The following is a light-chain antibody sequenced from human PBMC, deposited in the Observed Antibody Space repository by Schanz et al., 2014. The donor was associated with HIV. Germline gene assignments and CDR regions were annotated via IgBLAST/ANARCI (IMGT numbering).Light chain of an antibody. CDR2: VNH. Sequence: QSVLTQPPSVSAAPGQRVTISCSGSTSNIGNNYVSWYQQFPGAAPKLLIYVNHQRPSDIPDRFSGSKTGTSATLAIVGLQAGDEADYYCATWDTFLNGVVFGGGTKLTVL. V-gene: IGLV1-51*01. J-gene: IGLJ2*01. CDR1: TSNIGNNY. CDR3: ATWDTFLNGVV.